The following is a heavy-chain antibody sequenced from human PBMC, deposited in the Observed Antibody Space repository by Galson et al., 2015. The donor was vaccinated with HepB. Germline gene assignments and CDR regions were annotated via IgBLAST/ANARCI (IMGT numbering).Heavy chain of an antibody. V-gene: IGHV3-7*01. Sequence: SLRLSCAASGFTFSSYWMSWVRQAPGKGLEWVANIKQDGSEKYYVDSVKGRFTISRDNAKNSLYLQMNSLRAEDTAVYYCARDLPGARTYYDFWSGWRSLGAFDYWGQGTLVTVSS. CDR1: GFTFSSYW. D-gene: IGHD3-3*01. CDR3: ARDLPGARTYYDFWSGWRSLGAFDY. CDR2: IKQDGSEK. J-gene: IGHJ4*02.